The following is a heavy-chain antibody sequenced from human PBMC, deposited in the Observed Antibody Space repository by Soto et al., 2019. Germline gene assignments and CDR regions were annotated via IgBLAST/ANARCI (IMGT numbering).Heavy chain of an antibody. Sequence: PSETLSLTCAVSGGSISSGGYSWSWIRQPPGKGLEWIGYIYHSGSTYYNPSLKSRVTISVDRSKNQFSLKLSSVTAADTAVYYCASYDFWSGWFDPWGQGTLVTVSS. V-gene: IGHV4-30-2*01. J-gene: IGHJ5*02. CDR3: ASYDFWSGWFDP. CDR1: GGSISSGGYS. D-gene: IGHD3-3*01. CDR2: IYHSGST.